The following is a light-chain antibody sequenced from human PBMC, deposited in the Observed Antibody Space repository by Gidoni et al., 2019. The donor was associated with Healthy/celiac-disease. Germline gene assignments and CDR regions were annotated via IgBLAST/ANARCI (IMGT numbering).Light chain of an antibody. J-gene: IGLJ7*01. V-gene: IGLV3-1*01. Sequence: PPSVSVSPGQTASITCSGDKLGDKYACWYQQKPGQSPVLVIYQDSKRPSGIPERFSGSNSGNTATLTISGTQAMDEADYYCQAWDSSTYAVFGGGTQLTVL. CDR3: QAWDSSTYAV. CDR2: QDS. CDR1: KLGDKY.